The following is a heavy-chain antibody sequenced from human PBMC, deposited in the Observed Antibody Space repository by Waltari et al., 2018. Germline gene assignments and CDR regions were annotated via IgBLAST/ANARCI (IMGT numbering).Heavy chain of an antibody. Sequence: QVQLQESGPGLVKPSETLSLTCTVSGGSISSHYWSWIRQPPGKGLEWIGYIYYSGSTNYNPSLKSRVTISVDTSKNQFSLKLSSVTAADTAVYYCARGSPGGASTIDYWGQGTLVTVSS. J-gene: IGHJ4*02. CDR3: ARGSPGGASTIDY. CDR2: IYYSGST. D-gene: IGHD3-16*01. CDR1: GGSISSHY. V-gene: IGHV4-59*11.